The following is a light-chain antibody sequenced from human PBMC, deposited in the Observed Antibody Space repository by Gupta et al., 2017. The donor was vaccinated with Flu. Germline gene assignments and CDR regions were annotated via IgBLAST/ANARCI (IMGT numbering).Light chain of an antibody. CDR1: QSVCHGPNNKNH. Sequence: DIVMTQSPDSLAVSLGGRATINCTSSQSVCHGPNNKNHVAWYQKKPGQAPKLLIYLTSTRASGVSDRFSGSGSGTDFSLTVSSRQAEDVATYYCQQYNNFPLTFGGGTKVEIK. V-gene: IGKV4-1*01. CDR3: QQYNNFPLT. J-gene: IGKJ4*01. CDR2: LTS.